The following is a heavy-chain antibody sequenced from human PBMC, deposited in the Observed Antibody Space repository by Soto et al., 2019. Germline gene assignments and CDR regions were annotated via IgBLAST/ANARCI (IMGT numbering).Heavy chain of an antibody. CDR3: ARDRTAYYYYGMDV. CDR1: GFTFRIYT. V-gene: IGHV3-30-3*01. J-gene: IGHJ6*02. Sequence: PGGSLRLSCAASGFTFRIYTIHWVRQAPGKALEWVAVISYDGSNKYYADSVKGRFTISRDNYHNTLFLQTNSLRAEATAVYYCARDRTAYYYYGMDVWGQGTTVKVSS. CDR2: ISYDGSNK. D-gene: IGHD5-18*01.